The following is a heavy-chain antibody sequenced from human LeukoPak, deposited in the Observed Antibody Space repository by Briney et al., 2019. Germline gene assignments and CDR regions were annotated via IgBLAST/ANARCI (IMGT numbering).Heavy chain of an antibody. CDR1: GFPFSHYW. J-gene: IGHJ4*02. V-gene: IGHV3-7*03. D-gene: IGHD5-24*01. CDR3: ARDSWEMATITRIFDY. Sequence: GGSLRLSCAVSGFPFSHYWMTWVRQAPGKGLEWVANIRQDGSDKYYVDSVRGRFTISRDNAKNSLYLQMNSLRAEDTAIYYCARDSWEMATITRIFDYWGQGTLVTVSS. CDR2: IRQDGSDK.